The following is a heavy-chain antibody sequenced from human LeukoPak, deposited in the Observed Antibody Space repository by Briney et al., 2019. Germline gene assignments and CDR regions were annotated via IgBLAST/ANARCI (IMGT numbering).Heavy chain of an antibody. V-gene: IGHV3-64D*06. CDR1: GFTLSSYA. CDR2: ITGNGGST. J-gene: IGHJ5*02. D-gene: IGHD3-10*01. CDR3: VKGSGSYYYGSGSSLLDP. Sequence: GGSLRLSCSASGFTLSSYAMYWVRQAPGKGLECVSAITGNGGSTYYADSVKGRFTVSGDNSKNTLYLQMSSLRDEDTAVYYCVKGSGSYYYGSGSSLLDPWGQGTLVTVSS.